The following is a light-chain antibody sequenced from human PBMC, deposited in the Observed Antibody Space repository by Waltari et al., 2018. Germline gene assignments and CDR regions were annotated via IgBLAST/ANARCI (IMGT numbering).Light chain of an antibody. Sequence: DIQMTQSPYTLSASVGDRVTITCRASQSISSWLAWFQQKPGKAPKLLIQKASSLESGVPSRFSGSVSGTEFTLTISSLQPDDFATYYCQQYSSFWTFGQGTKVEIK. CDR1: QSISSW. CDR3: QQYSSFWT. V-gene: IGKV1-5*03. J-gene: IGKJ1*01. CDR2: KAS.